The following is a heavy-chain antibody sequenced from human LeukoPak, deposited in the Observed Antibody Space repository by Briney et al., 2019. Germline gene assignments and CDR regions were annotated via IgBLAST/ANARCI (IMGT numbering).Heavy chain of an antibody. V-gene: IGHV3-15*01. CDR1: GFTFSNAW. J-gene: IGHJ4*02. CDR2: IKSRTDGGTT. Sequence: GGSRRLSCSASGFTFSNAWMSWVRQAPGKGLEWVGHIKSRTDGGTTDYAAPVKGRFTISRDDSKNTVYLQMNSLKTEDTAVYSCATAYSPSDYWGQGTLVTVSS. D-gene: IGHD2-15*01. CDR3: ATAYSPSDY.